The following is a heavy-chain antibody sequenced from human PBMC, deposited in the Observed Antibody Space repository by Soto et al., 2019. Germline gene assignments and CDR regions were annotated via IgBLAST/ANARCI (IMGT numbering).Heavy chain of an antibody. V-gene: IGHV4-4*07. CDR2: IYTSGST. J-gene: IGHJ5*02. CDR1: GGSISSYY. D-gene: IGHD2-2*01. CDR3: ARTITDCSSTSCYVWFDP. Sequence: KASETLSLTCTVTGGSISSYYWSWIRQPAGKGLEWIGRIYTSGSTNYNPSLKSRVTMSVDTSKNQFSLKLSSVTAADTAVYYCARTITDCSSTSCYVWFDPWGQGTLVTVS.